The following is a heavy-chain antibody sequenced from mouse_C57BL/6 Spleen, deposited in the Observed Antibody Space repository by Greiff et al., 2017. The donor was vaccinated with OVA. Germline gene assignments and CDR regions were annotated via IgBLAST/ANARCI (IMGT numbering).Heavy chain of an antibody. Sequence: QVQLKQPGAELVRPGSSVKLSCKASGYTFTSYWMHWVKQRPIQGLEWIGNIDPSDSETHYNQKFKDKATLTVDKSSSTAYMQRSSLTSEDSAVYYCAREGFPGFDVWGTGTTVTVSS. CDR2: IDPSDSET. CDR3: AREGFPGFDV. J-gene: IGHJ1*03. CDR1: GYTFTSYW. V-gene: IGHV1-52*01.